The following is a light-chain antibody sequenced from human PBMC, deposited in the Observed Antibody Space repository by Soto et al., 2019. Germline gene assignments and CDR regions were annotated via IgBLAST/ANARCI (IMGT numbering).Light chain of an antibody. CDR2: GNS. Sequence: QPVLTQAPSVSGAPGQRVTISCTGSSSNNGAGYDVQWYQQLPGAAPKLLIFGNSNRPSGVPDRFSGSRSGTSASLAITGLQAEDEADYFCQSYVISQSVSVIFGGGTKVTVL. CDR1: SSNNGAGYD. J-gene: IGLJ2*01. V-gene: IGLV1-40*01. CDR3: QSYVISQSVSVI.